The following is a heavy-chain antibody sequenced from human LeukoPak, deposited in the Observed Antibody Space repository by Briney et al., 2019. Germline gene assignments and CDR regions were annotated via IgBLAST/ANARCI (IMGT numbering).Heavy chain of an antibody. CDR3: ARSPVMYGEFGGRFDP. J-gene: IGHJ5*02. CDR1: GGSINNYY. CDR2: ITYSGST. V-gene: IGHV4-59*12. D-gene: IGHD4-17*01. Sequence: SETLSLTCTVSGGSINNYYWSWIRQPPGKRLEWIGRITYSGSTNYNPSLKSRVTISVDTSSIQFSLKLSSVTAVDTAMYYCARSPVMYGEFGGRFDPWGQGALVTVSS.